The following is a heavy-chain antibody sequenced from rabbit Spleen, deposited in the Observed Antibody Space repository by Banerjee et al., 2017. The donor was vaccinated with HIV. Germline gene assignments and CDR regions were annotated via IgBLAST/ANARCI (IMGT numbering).Heavy chain of an antibody. CDR1: GVSFSTNSY. CDR3: ARDTSSSFSSYGMDL. V-gene: IGHV1S40*01. Sequence: QSLEESGGDLVKPEGSLALTCTASGVSFSTNSYMCWVRQAPGKGLEWIACIEGGSSGFSYFANWAKGRFTISKTSSTTVTLQMTSLTAADTATYFCARDTSSSFSSYGMDLWGQGTLVTVS. D-gene: IGHD1-1*01. J-gene: IGHJ6*01. CDR2: IEGGSSGFS.